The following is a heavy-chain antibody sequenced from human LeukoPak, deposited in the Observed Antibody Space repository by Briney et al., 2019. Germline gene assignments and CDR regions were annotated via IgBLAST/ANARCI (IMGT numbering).Heavy chain of an antibody. CDR1: GGSISSYY. V-gene: IGHV4-59*01. CDR3: ARGYYYYYMDV. Sequence: SETLSLTCTVSGGSISSYYWSWIRQPSGKGLEWIGYIYYSGSTNYNPSLKSRVTISVDTSKNQFSLKLSSVTAADTAVYYCARGYYYYYMDVWGKGTTVTVS. J-gene: IGHJ6*03. CDR2: IYYSGST.